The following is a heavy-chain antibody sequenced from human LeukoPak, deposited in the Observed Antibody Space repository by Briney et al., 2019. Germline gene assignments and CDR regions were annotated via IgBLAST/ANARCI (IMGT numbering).Heavy chain of an antibody. V-gene: IGHV3-7*02. CDR3: AKNGGPHGMDV. D-gene: IGHD3-16*01. J-gene: IGHJ6*02. Sequence: GSLSLSFAASGFTFISYTMSWVRQAPGKGREWVANIKHDGSETNYVDSVKGRFTISRDNAKNSLHLQMNSLRVEDTDVYYCAKNGGPHGMDVWGQGTTVTVSS. CDR2: IKHDGSET. CDR1: GFTFISYT.